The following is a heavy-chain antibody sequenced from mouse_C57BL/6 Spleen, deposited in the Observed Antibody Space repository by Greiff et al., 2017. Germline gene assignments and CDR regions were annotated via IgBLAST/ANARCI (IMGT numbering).Heavy chain of an antibody. V-gene: IGHV10-1*01. CDR2: IRSKSNNYAT. CDR1: GFSFNTYA. J-gene: IGHJ2*01. D-gene: IGHD2-3*01. CDR3: VRSPYDGYYVFDY. Sequence: EVMLVESGGGLVQPKGSLKLSCAASGFSFNTYAMNWVRQAPGKGLEWVARIRSKSNNYATYYADSVKDRFTISRDDSESMLYLQMNNLKTEDTAMYYCVRSPYDGYYVFDYWGQGTTLTVSS.